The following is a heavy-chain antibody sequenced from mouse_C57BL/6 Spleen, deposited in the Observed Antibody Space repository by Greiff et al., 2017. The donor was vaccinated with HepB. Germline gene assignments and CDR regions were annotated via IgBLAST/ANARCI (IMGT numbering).Heavy chain of an antibody. CDR1: GYTFTSYW. CDR2: IYPGSGST. Sequence: VQLQQSGAELVKPGASVKMSCKASGYTFTSYWITWVKQRPGQGLEWIGDIYPGSGSTNYNEKFKSKATLTVDTSSSTAYMQLSSLTSEDSAVYYCARGVITSAMDYWGQGTSVTVSS. CDR3: ARGVITSAMDY. J-gene: IGHJ4*01. D-gene: IGHD1-1*01. V-gene: IGHV1-55*01.